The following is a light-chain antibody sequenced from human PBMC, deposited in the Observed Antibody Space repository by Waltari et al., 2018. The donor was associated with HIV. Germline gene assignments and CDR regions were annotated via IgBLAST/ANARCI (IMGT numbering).Light chain of an antibody. CDR1: QTVSNNY. Sequence: EIVLTQSPGTLSLSPGESATLSCRASQTVSNNYLAWYQQKPGQAPRLLLYGASSRATGIPARFSGSGSGTDFILTISRLEPEDFAVYYCQQYDTSAPLTFGGGTKMEI. V-gene: IGKV3-20*01. CDR3: QQYDTSAPLT. CDR2: GAS. J-gene: IGKJ4*01.